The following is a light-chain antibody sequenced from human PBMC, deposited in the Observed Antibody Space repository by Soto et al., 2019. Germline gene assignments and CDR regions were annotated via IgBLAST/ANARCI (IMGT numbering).Light chain of an antibody. J-gene: IGKJ4*01. CDR2: AAS. Sequence: IQLTQSPSSLSASVGDRVAINCRASQGISSYLAWYQQKPGKAPKFLIYAASILQSGVPSRFTGSGSGTDFTLTITSLQPEDFATYYCLQVNSFPLSFGGGTKVDIK. V-gene: IGKV1-9*01. CDR1: QGISSY. CDR3: LQVNSFPLS.